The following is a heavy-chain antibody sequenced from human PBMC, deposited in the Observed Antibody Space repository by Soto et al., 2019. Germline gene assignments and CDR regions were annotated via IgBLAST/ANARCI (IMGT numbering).Heavy chain of an antibody. CDR2: IYYSGST. D-gene: IGHD4-17*01. V-gene: IGHV4-31*03. Sequence: PSETLSLTCTVSGGSISSGGYYWSWIRQHPGKGLEWIGYIYYSGSTYYNPSLKSRVTISVDTSKNQFSLKLSSVTAADTAVYYCARDLHGDYYYGMDVWGQGTTVTVSS. CDR3: ARDLHGDYYYGMDV. J-gene: IGHJ6*02. CDR1: GGSISSGGYY.